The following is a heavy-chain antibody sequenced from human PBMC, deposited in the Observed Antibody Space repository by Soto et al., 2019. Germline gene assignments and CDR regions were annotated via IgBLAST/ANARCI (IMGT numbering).Heavy chain of an antibody. CDR3: ARDRSGWSKQQYYYYYGMDV. CDR2: LSSSSSYI. CDR1: GFTFSSYS. D-gene: IGHD6-19*01. V-gene: IGHV3-21*01. Sequence: EVQLVESGGGLVKPGGSLRLSCAASGFTFSSYSMNCVRQAPGKGLEWVSSLSSSSSYIYYADSVKGRFTISRDNAKNSLYLQMNSLRAEDTAVYYCARDRSGWSKQQYYYYYGMDVWGQGTTVTVSS. J-gene: IGHJ6*02.